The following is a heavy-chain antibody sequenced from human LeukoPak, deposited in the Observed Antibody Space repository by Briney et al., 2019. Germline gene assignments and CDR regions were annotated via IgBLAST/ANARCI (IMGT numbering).Heavy chain of an antibody. CDR2: VNPNSGGT. CDR3: ARDVAGLYYYDSNGFDP. V-gene: IGHV1-2*02. Sequence: ASVKLSCTASGYTFTSYYMHWVRQAPGQMLEWMGWVNPNSGGTNYAQKFQGRVTMTRDTSISTAYMELSRLRSDDTAVYYCARDVAGLYYYDSNGFDPWGQGTLVTVSS. J-gene: IGHJ5*02. CDR1: GYTFTSYY. D-gene: IGHD3-22*01.